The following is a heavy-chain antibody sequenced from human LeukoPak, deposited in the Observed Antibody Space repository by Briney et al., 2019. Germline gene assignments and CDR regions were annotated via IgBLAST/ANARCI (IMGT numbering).Heavy chain of an antibody. J-gene: IGHJ6*03. D-gene: IGHD7-27*01. V-gene: IGHV3-23*01. Sequence: GGSLRLSCAASGFTFSSYAMSWARQAPGKGLEWVSAISGSGGSTYYADSVKGRFTISRDNSKNTLYLQMNSLRAEDTAVYYCARGFPGAADYYYMDVWGKGTTVTISS. CDR3: ARGFPGAADYYYMDV. CDR1: GFTFSSYA. CDR2: ISGSGGST.